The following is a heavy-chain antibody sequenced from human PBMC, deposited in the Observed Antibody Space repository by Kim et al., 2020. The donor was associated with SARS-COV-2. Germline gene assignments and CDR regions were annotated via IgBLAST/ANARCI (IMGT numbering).Heavy chain of an antibody. D-gene: IGHD2-2*02. Sequence: SANYNPSRKRRVTISVDTSKNQFSLKLSSVTAADTAVYYCARGDGYTFDYWGQGTLVTVSS. CDR2: SA. J-gene: IGHJ4*02. V-gene: IGHV4-59*09. CDR3: ARGDGYTFDY.